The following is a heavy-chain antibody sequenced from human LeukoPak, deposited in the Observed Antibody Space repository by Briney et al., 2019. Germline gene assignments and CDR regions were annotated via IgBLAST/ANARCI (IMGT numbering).Heavy chain of an antibody. CDR2: IYYSGST. J-gene: IGHJ4*02. CDR3: ARDDYDSSGYYFGY. V-gene: IGHV4-59*12. D-gene: IGHD3-22*01. CDR1: GGSISSYY. Sequence: PSETLSLTCTVSGGSISSYYWSWIRQPPGKGLEWIGYIYYSGSTNYNPSLKSRVTISVDTSKDQFSLKLSSVTAADTAVYYCARDDYDSSGYYFGYWGQGTLVTVSS.